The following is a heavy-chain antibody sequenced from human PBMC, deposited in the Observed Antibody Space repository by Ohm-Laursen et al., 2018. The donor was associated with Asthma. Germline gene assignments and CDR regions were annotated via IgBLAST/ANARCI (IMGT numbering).Heavy chain of an antibody. CDR2: MNPNSGNT. Sequence: ASVKVSCKASGYTFTSYDINWVRQATGQGLEWMGWMNPNSGNTGYAQKFQGRVTMTRNTSISTAYMELSSLRSEDTAVYYCARVIVVVPAARNAFDIWGQGTMVTVSS. J-gene: IGHJ3*02. CDR3: ARVIVVVPAARNAFDI. V-gene: IGHV1-8*01. D-gene: IGHD2-2*01. CDR1: GYTFTSYD.